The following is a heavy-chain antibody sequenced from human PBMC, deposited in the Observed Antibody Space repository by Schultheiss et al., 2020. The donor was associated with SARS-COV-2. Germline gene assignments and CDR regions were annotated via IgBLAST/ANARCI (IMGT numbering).Heavy chain of an antibody. J-gene: IGHJ4*02. CDR3: ARDLSPTYYYDSSGYYHELCY. CDR2: ISSSSSYT. Sequence: GGSLRLSCAASGFTFSDYYMSWIRQAPGKGLEWVSYISSSSSYTNYADSVKGRFTISRDNAKNSLYLQMNSLRAEDTAVYYCARDLSPTYYYDSSGYYHELCYWGQGTLVTVPQ. V-gene: IGHV3-11*06. CDR1: GFTFSDYY. D-gene: IGHD3-22*01.